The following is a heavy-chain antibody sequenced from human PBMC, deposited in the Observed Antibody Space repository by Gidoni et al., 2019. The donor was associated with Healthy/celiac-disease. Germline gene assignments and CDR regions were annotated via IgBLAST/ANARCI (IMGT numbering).Heavy chain of an antibody. D-gene: IGHD4-17*01. V-gene: IGHV3-21*01. J-gene: IGHJ3*02. CDR3: ARENYGDSNDAFDI. Sequence: EVQLVESGGGLVKPGGSLRLSCPASGFTFIGYSLNWVRQAPGKGLEWVSSISSSSSYIYYADSVKGRFTISRDNAKNSLYLQMNSLRAEDTAVYYCARENYGDSNDAFDIWGQGTMVTVSS. CDR2: ISSSSSYI. CDR1: GFTFIGYS.